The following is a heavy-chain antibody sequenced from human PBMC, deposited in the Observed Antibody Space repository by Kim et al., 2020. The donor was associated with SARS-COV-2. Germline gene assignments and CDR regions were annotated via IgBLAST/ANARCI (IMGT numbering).Heavy chain of an antibody. CDR1: GFTFSSYW. Sequence: GGSLRLSCAASGFTFSSYWMSWVRQAPGKGLEWVANIKQDGSEKYYVDSVKGRFTISRDNAKNSLYLQMNSLRAEDTAVYYCARDMYSGYEGSQASFDYWGQGTLVTVSS. V-gene: IGHV3-7*01. CDR3: ARDMYSGYEGSQASFDY. CDR2: IKQDGSEK. D-gene: IGHD5-12*01. J-gene: IGHJ4*02.